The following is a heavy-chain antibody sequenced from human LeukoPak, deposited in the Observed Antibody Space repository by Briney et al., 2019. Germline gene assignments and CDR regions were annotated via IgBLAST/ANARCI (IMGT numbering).Heavy chain of an antibody. CDR1: GFTFSTYA. CDR2: IYSGGST. J-gene: IGHJ6*03. D-gene: IGHD3-3*01. V-gene: IGHV3-53*01. CDR3: ARDSGLWSGYYYYMDV. Sequence: GGSLRLSCAASGFTFSTYAMSWVRQAPGKGLEWVSVIYSGGSTYYADSVKGRFTISRDNSKNTLYLQMNSLRAEDTAVYYCARDSGLWSGYYYYMDVWGKGTTVTVSS.